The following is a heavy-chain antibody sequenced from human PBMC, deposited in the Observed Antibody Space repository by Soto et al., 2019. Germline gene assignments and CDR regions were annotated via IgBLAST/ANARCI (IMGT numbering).Heavy chain of an antibody. D-gene: IGHD6-13*01. J-gene: IGHJ4*02. CDR2: MNPNSGNT. Sequence: QVQLVQSGAEVKKPGASVKVSCKASGYTFTSCDINGVRQATGQGLEWMGWMNPNSGNTGYAQKFQGRVTMTRNTSISTANMELSSMRSEDTAVYYCATDCQQLGKATYWGQGTLVTVSS. CDR3: ATDCQQLGKATY. V-gene: IGHV1-8*02. CDR1: GYTFTSCD.